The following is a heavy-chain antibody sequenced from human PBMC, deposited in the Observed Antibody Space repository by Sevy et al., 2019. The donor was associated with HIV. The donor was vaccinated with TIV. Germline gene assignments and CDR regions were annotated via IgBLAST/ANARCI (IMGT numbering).Heavy chain of an antibody. CDR1: GESVSSSY. CDR3: ARGRSPTRLPLLYSGYEHMTAHFFDY. J-gene: IGHJ4*02. CDR2: VDHSGGT. D-gene: IGHD5-12*01. V-gene: IGHV4-34*01. Sequence: SETLSLTCAVYGESVSSSYWTWIRQPPRGGLDWVGEVDHSGGTSYNPSLKSRATVSLDTSKRRFSLKLNSVTAADTAVYFCARGRSPTRLPLLYSGYEHMTAHFFDYWGQGALVTVSS.